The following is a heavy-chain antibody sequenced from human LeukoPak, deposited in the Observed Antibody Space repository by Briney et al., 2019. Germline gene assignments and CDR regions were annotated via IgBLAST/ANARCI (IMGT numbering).Heavy chain of an antibody. J-gene: IGHJ4*02. D-gene: IGHD1-26*01. CDR2: INPNSGGT. V-gene: IGHV1-2*02. CDR1: GYTFTGYY. CDR3: ARRRMVGATRVHFDY. Sequence: ASVKVSCKASGYTFTGYYMHWVRQAPGQGLEWMGWINPNSGGTNYAQKFQGRVTMTRDTSISTAYMELSRLRSDDTAVYYCARRRMVGATRVHFDYWGQGPLVTVPS.